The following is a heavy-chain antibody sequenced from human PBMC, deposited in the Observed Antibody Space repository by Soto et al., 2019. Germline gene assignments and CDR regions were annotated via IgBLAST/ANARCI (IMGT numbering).Heavy chain of an antibody. J-gene: IGHJ5*02. D-gene: IGHD3-10*01. CDR1: GGTFSSYT. CDR2: IIPILGIA. CDR3: ARDQFTPGSYYQA. Sequence: ASVKVSCKASGGTFSSYTISWVRQAPGQGLEWMGRIIPILGIANYAQKFQGRVTITADKSTSTAYMELSSLRSEDTAVYYCARDQFTPGSYYQAWGQGTLVTVSS. V-gene: IGHV1-69*04.